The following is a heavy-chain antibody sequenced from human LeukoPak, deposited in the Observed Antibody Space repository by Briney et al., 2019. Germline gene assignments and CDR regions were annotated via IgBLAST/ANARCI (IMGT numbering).Heavy chain of an antibody. CDR3: ARDSNYDFWSGYLEPSEPPNWFDP. V-gene: IGHV3-23*01. CDR1: GFTFSTYA. D-gene: IGHD3-3*01. CDR2: ISGSGGST. Sequence: GGSLRLSCAASGFTFSTYAMNWVRQAPGKGLEWVSAISGSGGSTYYADSVKGRFTISRDNAKNSLYLQMNSLRAEDTAVYYCARDSNYDFWSGYLEPSEPPNWFDPWGQGTLVTVSS. J-gene: IGHJ5*02.